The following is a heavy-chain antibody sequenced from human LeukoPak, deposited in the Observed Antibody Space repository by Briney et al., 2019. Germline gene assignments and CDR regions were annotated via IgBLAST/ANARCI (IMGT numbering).Heavy chain of an antibody. V-gene: IGHV3-23*01. Sequence: PGGSLRLSCAASGFTFSSYAMTWVRQAPGKGLEWVSGISGSGGSTYYADSVKGRFTISRDNSKNTLYVQINSLRAEDTAVYYCAKDRYSSSPPGHYFDYWGQGTLVTVSS. CDR2: ISGSGGST. J-gene: IGHJ4*02. D-gene: IGHD6-6*01. CDR1: GFTFSSYA. CDR3: AKDRYSSSPPGHYFDY.